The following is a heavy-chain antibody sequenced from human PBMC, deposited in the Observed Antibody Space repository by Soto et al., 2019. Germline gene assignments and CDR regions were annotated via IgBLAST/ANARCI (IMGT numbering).Heavy chain of an antibody. J-gene: IGHJ3*02. CDR1: GFTFSSYS. CDR3: ARRSPSWAFDI. CDR2: ISGSGSRT. V-gene: IGHV3-23*01. Sequence: EVQLLAAGGGLVQPGGSLRLSCAASGFTFSSYSMNWVRQAPGTGLEVVSVISGSGSRTYYADSVKGRFTLSRDNAKNTLYLLMNSLRAEDTAVYYCARRSPSWAFDIWGQGTMVTVSS. D-gene: IGHD2-15*01.